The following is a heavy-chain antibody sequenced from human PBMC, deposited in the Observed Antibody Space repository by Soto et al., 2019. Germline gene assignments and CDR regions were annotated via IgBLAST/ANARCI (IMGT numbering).Heavy chain of an antibody. CDR1: GFTFSSYS. J-gene: IGHJ1*01. V-gene: IGHV3-48*02. D-gene: IGHD3-22*01. CDR2: ISSSSSTI. CDR3: ARYDYDSSGYLEYFQH. Sequence: GGSLRLSCAASGFTFSSYSMNWVRQAPGKGLEWVSYISSSSSTIYYADSVKGRFTISRDNAKNSLYLQMNSLRDEDTAVYYCARYDYDSSGYLEYFQHWGKGTLVTVSS.